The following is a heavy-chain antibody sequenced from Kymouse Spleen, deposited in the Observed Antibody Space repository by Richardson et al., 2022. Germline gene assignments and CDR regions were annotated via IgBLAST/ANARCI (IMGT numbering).Heavy chain of an antibody. CDR2: IWYDGSNK. D-gene: IGHD5-18,IGHD5-18*01. V-gene: IGHV3-33*01. CDR1: GFTFSSYG. CDR3: ARDRVDTAMVHYYYYGMDV. Sequence: QVQLVESGGGVVQPGRSLRLSCAASGFTFSSYGMHWVRQAPGKGLEWVAVIWYDGSNKYYADSVKGRFTISRDNSKNTLYLQMNSLRAEDTAVYYCARDRVDTAMVHYYYYGMDVWGQGTTVTVSS. J-gene: IGHJ6*02.